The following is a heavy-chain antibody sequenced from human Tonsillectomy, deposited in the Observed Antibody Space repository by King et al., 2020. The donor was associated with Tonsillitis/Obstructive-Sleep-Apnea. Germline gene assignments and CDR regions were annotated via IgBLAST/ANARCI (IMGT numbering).Heavy chain of an antibody. Sequence: VQLQQWGAGLLKPSETLSLTCAVYGGSFSGYYWSWIRQPPGKGLEWIGEINHSGSTNYNPSLKSRVTISVDTSKNQFSLKLSSVTAADTAVYYCAGRGSYYLLLYYWGQGTLVTVSS. CDR3: AGRGSYYLLLYY. J-gene: IGHJ4*02. D-gene: IGHD1-26*01. V-gene: IGHV4-34*01. CDR1: GGSFSGYY. CDR2: INHSGST.